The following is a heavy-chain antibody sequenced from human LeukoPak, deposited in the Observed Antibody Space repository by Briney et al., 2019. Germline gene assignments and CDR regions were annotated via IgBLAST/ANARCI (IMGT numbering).Heavy chain of an antibody. V-gene: IGHV3-33*01. Sequence: QPGRSLTLSCAASEFTFTTYGMHWVRQAPGKGLEWVAFIYYDGSNIYYADYVKGRFTISRDISKNTLYLQMDSLGAEDTAIYYCARDWKTNSFDYWGQGTLVTVSS. CDR3: ARDWKTNSFDY. CDR1: EFTFTTYG. D-gene: IGHD1-1*01. CDR2: IYYDGSNI. J-gene: IGHJ4*02.